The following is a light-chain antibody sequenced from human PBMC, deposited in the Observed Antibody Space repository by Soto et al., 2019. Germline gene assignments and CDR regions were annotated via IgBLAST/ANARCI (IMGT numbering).Light chain of an antibody. Sequence: DIQMTQSPSSLSASVGDRVTITCRASQTIGTYINWYQQKPGKAPKLLIYAASSLQSGVPSRFSGSGSGTDSTLTISSLQPEDCATNYCQKSYSIPYTFGQGTKLEIK. J-gene: IGKJ2*01. CDR1: QTIGTY. CDR2: AAS. V-gene: IGKV1-39*01. CDR3: QKSYSIPYT.